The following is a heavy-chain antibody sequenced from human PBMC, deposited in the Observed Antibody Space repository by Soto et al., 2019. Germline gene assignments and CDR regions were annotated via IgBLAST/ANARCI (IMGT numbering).Heavy chain of an antibody. D-gene: IGHD6-19*01. V-gene: IGHV4-59*08. Sequence: SETLSLTCTVSGGSISSYYWSWIRQPPGKGLEWIGYIYYSGSTNYNPSLKSRVTISVDTSKNQFSLKLSSVTAADTAVYYCARGLITGSHYSGGWYYFDSWGQGTQVTVS. CDR1: GGSISSYY. J-gene: IGHJ4*02. CDR3: ARGLITGSHYSGGWYYFDS. CDR2: IYYSGST.